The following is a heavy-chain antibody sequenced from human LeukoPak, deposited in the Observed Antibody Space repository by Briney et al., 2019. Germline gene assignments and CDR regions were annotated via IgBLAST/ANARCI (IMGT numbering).Heavy chain of an antibody. CDR1: GYSFNSYY. CDR2: IYPGDPET. Sequence: PGESLKISCKASGYSFNSYYIGWVRQMPGKGLEWMGMIYPGDPETRYSPSFQGHVTISLDRSITTAYLRFNNLKASDTAMYYCARGVDFWSGSPYFDFCGQGTLVTVSS. V-gene: IGHV5-51*01. CDR3: ARGVDFWSGSPYFDF. D-gene: IGHD3-3*01. J-gene: IGHJ4*02.